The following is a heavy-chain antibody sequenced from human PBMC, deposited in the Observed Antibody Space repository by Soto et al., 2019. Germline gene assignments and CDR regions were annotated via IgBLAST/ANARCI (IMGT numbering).Heavy chain of an antibody. CDR2: ISAYNGNT. V-gene: IGHV1-18*01. CDR3: ARVIVVVPAAMAHWFDP. D-gene: IGHD2-2*01. J-gene: IGHJ5*02. CDR1: GYTFTSYG. Sequence: ASVKVSCKASGYTFTSYGISWVRQAPGQGLEWMVWISAYNGNTNYAQKLQGRVTMTTDTSTSTAYMELRSLRSDDTAVYYCARVIVVVPAAMAHWFDPWGQGTLVTVSS.